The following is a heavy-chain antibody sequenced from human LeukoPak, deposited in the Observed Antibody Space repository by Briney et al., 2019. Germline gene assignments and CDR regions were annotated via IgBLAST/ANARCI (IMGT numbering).Heavy chain of an antibody. CDR1: GYTFTGYY. J-gene: IGHJ4*02. Sequence: GASVKVSCKASGYTFTGYYMHWVRQAPGQGLEWRGWINPNSGGTNYAQRFQGRVTLTRDTSINTAYMELSRLRSDDTAVYYCARGPFGELYWVDYWGQGTLVTVSS. V-gene: IGHV1-2*02. CDR3: ARGPFGELYWVDY. D-gene: IGHD3-10*01. CDR2: INPNSGGT.